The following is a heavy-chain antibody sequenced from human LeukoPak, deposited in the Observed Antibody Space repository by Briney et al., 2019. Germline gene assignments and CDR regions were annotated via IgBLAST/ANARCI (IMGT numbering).Heavy chain of an antibody. CDR2: IIPILGIA. Sequence: SVKVSCKASGGAFSSYGFSWVRQAPGQGLEWMGRIIPILGIANYAQKFQGRVTITADKSTSTAYMELSSLRSEDTAVYYCARDRYGDYSGWYFDLWGRDTLVTVSS. CDR1: GGAFSSYG. V-gene: IGHV1-69*04. J-gene: IGHJ2*01. CDR3: ARDRYGDYSGWYFDL. D-gene: IGHD4-17*01.